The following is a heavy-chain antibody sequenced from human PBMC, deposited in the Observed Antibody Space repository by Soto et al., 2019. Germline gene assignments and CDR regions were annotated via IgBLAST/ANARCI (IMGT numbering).Heavy chain of an antibody. J-gene: IGHJ4*02. V-gene: IGHV1-18*01. Sequence: QVQLVQSGAEVKKPGASVKVSCKASGYTFASYAISWMRQAPGQGLEWMGWISAYNGNTNYAQKLEGRVTMTTDTSTSKAYMALRSLRSDDTAVYYCARDPPPPDYWGQGTLVNVTS. CDR3: ARDPPPPDY. CDR1: GYTFASYA. CDR2: ISAYNGNT.